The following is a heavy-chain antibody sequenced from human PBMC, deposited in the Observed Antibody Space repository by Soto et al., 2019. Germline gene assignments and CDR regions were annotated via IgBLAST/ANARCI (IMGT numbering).Heavy chain of an antibody. J-gene: IGHJ4*02. D-gene: IGHD2-8*01. CDR1: GLTFYDYY. CDR3: ARTCTHIRDETFDY. Sequence: GGSLRLSCVASGLTFYDYYMSWIRQTQGKGLEWISYLSSSGTYTRYADSVKGRFTISRDNGNNLLYLQMDSLGAEDTAIYYCARTCTHIRDETFDYCGQGALVTVSS. V-gene: IGHV3-11*03. CDR2: LSSSGTYT.